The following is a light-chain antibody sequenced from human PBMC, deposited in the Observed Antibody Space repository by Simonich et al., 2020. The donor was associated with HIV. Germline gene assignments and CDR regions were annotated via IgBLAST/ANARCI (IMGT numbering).Light chain of an antibody. CDR2: VGS. CDR3: CSYAGTTTAV. Sequence: QSALTQPASVSGSPGQSITISCTGTSSDVGSYNLVSWYQQHPGKAPKLIIYVGSERPSGVSNRFSGSKSGNTASLTISGIQAEDEADYYCCSYAGTTTAVFGGGTQLTVL. CDR1: SSDVGSYNL. J-gene: IGLJ7*01. V-gene: IGLV2-23*01.